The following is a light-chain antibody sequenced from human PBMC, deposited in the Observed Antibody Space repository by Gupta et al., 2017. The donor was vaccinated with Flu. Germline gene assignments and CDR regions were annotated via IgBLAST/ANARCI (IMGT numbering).Light chain of an antibody. J-gene: IGKJ2*01. CDR2: VGS. V-gene: IGKV2-28*01. Sequence: VSLGEPASIYCSPSQCRRQMNGYNYLDWYQQKPGQAPQLLIYVGSKRAYGVPDRFSGSGSGTDFTLKISRGEADDVGVYYRTQELQSMFTFGQGTQLDIK. CDR1: QCRRQMNGYNY. CDR3: TQELQSMFT.